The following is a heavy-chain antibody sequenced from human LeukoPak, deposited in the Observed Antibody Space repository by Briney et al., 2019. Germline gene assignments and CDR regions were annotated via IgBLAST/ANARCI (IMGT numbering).Heavy chain of an antibody. V-gene: IGHV3-21*01. CDR1: GFTFSSYS. J-gene: IGHJ4*02. CDR2: ISSSSSYI. D-gene: IGHD6-19*01. CDR3: AKDYSSGWYRSFDY. Sequence: GGSLRLSCAASGFTFSSYSMNWVRQAPGKGLEWVSSISSSSSYIYHADSVKGRFTISRDNAKNSLYLQMNSLRAEDTAVYYCAKDYSSGWYRSFDYWGQGTLVTVSS.